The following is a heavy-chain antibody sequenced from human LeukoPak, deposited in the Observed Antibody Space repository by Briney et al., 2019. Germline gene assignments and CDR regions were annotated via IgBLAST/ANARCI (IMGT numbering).Heavy chain of an antibody. V-gene: IGHV4-39*01. D-gene: IGHD3-3*01. J-gene: IGHJ5*02. CDR1: GGSISTSNYY. CDR2: IFYSGST. CDR3: ARQRDFWSGYLNWFDP. Sequence: PSETLSLTCTVSGGSISTSNYYWGWIRQPPGKGLEWIGNIFYSGSTYYSPSLRSRVTISLDTSRNQFSLKLSSVTAADTAVYYCARQRDFWSGYLNWFDPWGQGTLVTVSS.